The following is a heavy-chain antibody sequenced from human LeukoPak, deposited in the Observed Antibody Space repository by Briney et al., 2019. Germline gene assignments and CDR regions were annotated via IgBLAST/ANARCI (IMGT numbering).Heavy chain of an antibody. Sequence: PGGSLRLSCAASGFTFSSYAMHWVRQAPGKGLEWVAVISYDGSNKYYADSVKGRFTISRDNSKNTLYLQMNSLRAEDTAVYYCARSATVAYYYYYYMDVWGKGTTVTVSS. J-gene: IGHJ6*03. V-gene: IGHV3-30*04. CDR2: ISYDGSNK. D-gene: IGHD4-23*01. CDR3: ARSATVAYYYYYYMDV. CDR1: GFTFSSYA.